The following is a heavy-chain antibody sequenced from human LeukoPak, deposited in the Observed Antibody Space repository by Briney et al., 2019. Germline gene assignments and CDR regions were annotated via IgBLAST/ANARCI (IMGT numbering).Heavy chain of an antibody. Sequence: SETLSLTCSVSGGSINGDYWSWIRQTPGKGLEWIGYIHYTGRTSYNPSLKSRVAISADMSMNQFSLRLASVTAADTAVYYCAKETVDVPADHCFGPWGQGILVTVSS. CDR3: AKETVDVPADHCFGP. V-gene: IGHV4-59*01. CDR1: GGSINGDY. CDR2: IHYTGRT. D-gene: IGHD2-21*02. J-gene: IGHJ5*02.